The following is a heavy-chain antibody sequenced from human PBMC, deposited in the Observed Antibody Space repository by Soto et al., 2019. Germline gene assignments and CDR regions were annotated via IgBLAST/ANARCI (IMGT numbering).Heavy chain of an antibody. V-gene: IGHV3-11*01. D-gene: IGHD3-22*01. Sequence: GGSLRLSCAASGFTFSDYYMSWIRQAPGKGLEWVSYISSSGSTIYYADSVKGRFTISRDNAKNSLYLQMNSLRAEDTAVYYCARATPSSYYDSSGYYDYWGQGTLVTVSS. J-gene: IGHJ4*02. CDR2: ISSSGSTI. CDR1: GFTFSDYY. CDR3: ARATPSSYYDSSGYYDY.